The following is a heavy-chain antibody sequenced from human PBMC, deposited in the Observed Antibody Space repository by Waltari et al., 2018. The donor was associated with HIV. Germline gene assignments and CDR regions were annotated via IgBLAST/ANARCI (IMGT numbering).Heavy chain of an antibody. CDR3: ARDDDTGGWFKGYFRY. CDR2: ISGGAATT. V-gene: IGHV3-23*01. Sequence: GGSLRLSCGASGFTFSTYAMHWVRQAPGKGLEWVSVISGGAATTYYAASVKGRFTTSRDNSDNTLYLEMNGLRAEDTAVYYCARDDDTGGWFKGYFRYWGQGTLVTVSS. D-gene: IGHD2-8*02. J-gene: IGHJ1*01. CDR1: GFTFSTYA.